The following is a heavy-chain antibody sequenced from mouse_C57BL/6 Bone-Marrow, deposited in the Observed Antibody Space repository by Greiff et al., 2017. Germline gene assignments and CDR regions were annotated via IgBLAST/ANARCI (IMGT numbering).Heavy chain of an antibody. D-gene: IGHD2-1*01. CDR2: IYPGSGST. CDR3: ARRIYSGVY. V-gene: IGHV1-55*01. J-gene: IGHJ2*01. Sequence: QVHVKQPGAELVKPGASVKMSCKASGYTFTSYWITWVKQRPGQGLEWIGDIYPGSGSTNYNEKFKSKATLTVDTSSSTAYMQLSSLTSEDSAVYYCARRIYSGVYWGQGTTLTVSS. CDR1: GYTFTSYW.